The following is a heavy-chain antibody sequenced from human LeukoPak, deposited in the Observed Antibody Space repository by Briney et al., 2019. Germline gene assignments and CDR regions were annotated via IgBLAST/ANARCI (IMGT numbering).Heavy chain of an antibody. CDR2: IKQDGSEK. D-gene: IGHD3-3*01. CDR1: GFTFSSYW. J-gene: IGHJ4*02. V-gene: IGHV3-7*01. Sequence: GGSLRLSCAASGFTFSSYWMSWVRQAPGKGLEWVANIKQDGSEKYYVDSVKGRFTISRDNAKNSLYRQMNSLRAEDTAVYYCARDLGITIFGVVIWSLDYWGQGTLVTVSS. CDR3: ARDLGITIFGVVIWSLDY.